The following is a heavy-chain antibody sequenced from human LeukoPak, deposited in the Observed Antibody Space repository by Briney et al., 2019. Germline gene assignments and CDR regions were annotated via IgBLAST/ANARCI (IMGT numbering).Heavy chain of an antibody. D-gene: IGHD5-18*01. J-gene: IGHJ2*01. CDR3: ARLNVDTAVDL. CDR1: GYSISSGYY. Sequence: SETLSLTCPVSGYSISSGYYWGWIWQPAGRGLEWIGRIYTSGSTNYNPALKSRATMSVDTSKNQFSLKLSSVTAADTAVYYCARLNVDTAVDLWGRGTLVTVSS. V-gene: IGHV4-4*07. CDR2: IYTSGST.